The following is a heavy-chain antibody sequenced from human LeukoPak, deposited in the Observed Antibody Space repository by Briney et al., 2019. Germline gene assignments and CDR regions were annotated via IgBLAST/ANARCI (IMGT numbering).Heavy chain of an antibody. D-gene: IGHD3-16*01. CDR3: ARRQNRTGDFDY. Sequence: GESLRLSCAASGFTFSNYWMAWVRQAPGKGLEWLANINQDGSEQYYVESVKGRFTFSRDNARNSMSLQMNSLRAEDTAVYFCARRQNRTGDFDYWGQGVLVTVSS. CDR2: INQDGSEQ. CDR1: GFTFSNYW. J-gene: IGHJ4*03. V-gene: IGHV3-7*01.